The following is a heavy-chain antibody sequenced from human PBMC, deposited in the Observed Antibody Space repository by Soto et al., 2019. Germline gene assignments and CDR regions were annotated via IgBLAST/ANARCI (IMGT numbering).Heavy chain of an antibody. D-gene: IGHD2-15*01. CDR1: GGSISSGGYS. CDR3: ARLGYCSGGSCYYWFDP. Sequence: SETLSLTCAVSGGSISSGGYSWSWIRQPPGKGLEWIGYIYHSGSTYYNPPLKSRVTISVDRSKNQFSLKLSSVTAADTAVYYCARLGYCSGGSCYYWFDPWGQGTLVTVSS. J-gene: IGHJ5*02. CDR2: IYHSGST. V-gene: IGHV4-30-2*01.